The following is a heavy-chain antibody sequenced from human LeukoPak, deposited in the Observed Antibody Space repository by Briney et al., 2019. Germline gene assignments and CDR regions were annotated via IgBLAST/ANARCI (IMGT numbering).Heavy chain of an antibody. J-gene: IGHJ4*02. V-gene: IGHV4-59*11. Sequence: SETLSLTCTVSGGSISSHYWSWIRQPPGKGLEWIGYIYYSGSTNYNPSLKSRVTISVDTSKNQFSLKLSSVTAADTAVYYCARVREVGATIDYWGQGILVTVSS. CDR3: ARVREVGATIDY. D-gene: IGHD1-26*01. CDR2: IYYSGST. CDR1: GGSISSHY.